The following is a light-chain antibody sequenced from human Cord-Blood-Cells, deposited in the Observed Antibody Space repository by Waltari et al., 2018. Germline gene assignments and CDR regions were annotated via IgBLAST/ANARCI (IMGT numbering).Light chain of an antibody. CDR3: MQRIEFPWT. CDR2: RLS. CDR1: QSLLDSDDGNTY. V-gene: IGKV2-40*01. J-gene: IGKJ1*01. Sequence: DIVMTQTPLSLRVTPGERASISCRSSQSLLDSDDGNTYLDWYLQKPGQSPQLLIYRLSSRASGVPDRFSGSGSGTDFTLKISRVEAEDVGVYYCMQRIEFPWTFGQGTKVEIK.